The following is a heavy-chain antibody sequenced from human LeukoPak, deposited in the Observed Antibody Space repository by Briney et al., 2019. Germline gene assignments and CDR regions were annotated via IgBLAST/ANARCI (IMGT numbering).Heavy chain of an antibody. CDR3: AKASGYSYNWFDP. D-gene: IGHD3-22*01. CDR1: GFTFSTYG. V-gene: IGHV3-23*01. Sequence: GGSLRLSCAASGFTFSTYGMSWVRQAPGKGLEWVSTISGGGDATYYADSVKGRFTISRDNSKNTLYLQMNSLRAEDTAVYYCAKASGYSYNWFDPWGQGTLVTVSS. CDR2: ISGGGDAT. J-gene: IGHJ5*02.